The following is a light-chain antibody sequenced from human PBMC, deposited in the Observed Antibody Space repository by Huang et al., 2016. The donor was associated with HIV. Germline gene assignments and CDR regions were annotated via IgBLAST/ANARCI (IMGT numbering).Light chain of an antibody. CDR3: QHRNNWS. V-gene: IGKV3-11*01. CDR2: DAS. CDR1: QSVSSY. Sequence: EIVLTQLPATLSFSPGERATLSCRASQSVSSYLAWYQLKPGQDPRLLVYDASNRTTGIRARFSGSGSGTDFTLTICCLEPEDLAVYYYQHRNNWSFGQGTRLEIK. J-gene: IGKJ5*01.